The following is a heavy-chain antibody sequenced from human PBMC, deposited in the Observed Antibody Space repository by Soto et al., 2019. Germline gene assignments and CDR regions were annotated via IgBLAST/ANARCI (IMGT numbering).Heavy chain of an antibody. J-gene: IGHJ6*03. Sequence: GGSLRLSCAASGFTVSSNYMSWVRQAPGKGLEWVSVIYSGGSTYYADSVKGRFTISRHNSKNTLYLQMNSLRAEDTAVYYCARDVVVPAAMKAAYMDVWGKGTTVTVSS. CDR3: ARDVVVPAAMKAAYMDV. CDR1: GFTVSSNY. D-gene: IGHD2-2*01. CDR2: IYSGGST. V-gene: IGHV3-53*04.